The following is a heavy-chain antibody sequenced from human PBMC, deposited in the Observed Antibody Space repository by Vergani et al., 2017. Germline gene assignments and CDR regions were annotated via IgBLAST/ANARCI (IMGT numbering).Heavy chain of an antibody. CDR1: GFTFSSYA. CDR3: ARLSYDTTPYLQGGYDC. D-gene: IGHD3-22*01. J-gene: IGHJ4*02. V-gene: IGHV3-23*01. CDR2: ISARYPST. Sequence: EVQLLESGGGLVQPGGSLRLSCAASGFTFSSYAMSWVRQAPGMGLEWVSAISARYPSTYYADSVKGRFTISRDNSKNMLYLQMNSLRAEDTAVYYCARLSYDTTPYLQGGYDCWGQGTLVSVSS.